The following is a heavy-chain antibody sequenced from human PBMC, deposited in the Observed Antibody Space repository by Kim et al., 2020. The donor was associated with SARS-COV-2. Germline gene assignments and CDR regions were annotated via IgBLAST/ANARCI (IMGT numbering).Heavy chain of an antibody. CDR1: GFTFSNAW. Sequence: GGSLRLSCAASGFTFSNAWMSWVRQAPGKGLEWVGRIKSKTDGGTTDYAAPVKGRFTISREDSKNTLYLQMNSLKTEDTAVYYCTTPDILTGYYKGVFDYWGQGTLVTVSS. D-gene: IGHD3-9*01. J-gene: IGHJ4*02. V-gene: IGHV3-15*01. CDR3: TTPDILTGYYKGVFDY. CDR2: IKSKTDGGTT.